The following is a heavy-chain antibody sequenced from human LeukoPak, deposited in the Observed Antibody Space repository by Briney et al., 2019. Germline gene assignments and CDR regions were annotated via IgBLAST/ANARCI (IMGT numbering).Heavy chain of an antibody. J-gene: IGHJ4*02. Sequence: PGGSLRLSCAASGLTVSKNYMSWVRQAPGKGLESVSVIYSGGSTYYADSVKGRFTISRDNSKNTLYLQINSLRAEDTAVYYCAKDPGDYWGQGTLVTVSS. V-gene: IGHV3-53*01. CDR2: IYSGGST. CDR1: GLTVSKNY. CDR3: AKDPGDY.